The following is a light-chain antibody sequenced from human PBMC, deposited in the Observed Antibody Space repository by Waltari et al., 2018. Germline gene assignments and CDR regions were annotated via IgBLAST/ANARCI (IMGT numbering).Light chain of an antibody. V-gene: IGKV1D-13*01. CDR2: DAS. CDR1: QDIASA. J-gene: IGKJ3*01. Sequence: AIQLTQSPSSLSASVGHRITIPFRASQDIASALAWYVQKPGKAPQLLIYDASTLESGVPSRFSGSGSGTDFTLSISGLQPEDFATYYCQQFINYPLTFGPGTTVDIK. CDR3: QQFINYPLT.